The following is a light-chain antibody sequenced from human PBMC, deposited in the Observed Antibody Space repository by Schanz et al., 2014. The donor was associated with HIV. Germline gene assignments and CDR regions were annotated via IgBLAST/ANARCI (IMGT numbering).Light chain of an antibody. J-gene: IGKJ4*02. CDR1: QSVSSN. CDR2: DPS. CDR3: HHYGDSRGA. Sequence: EIVMTQSPATLSVSPGEGATLSCRASQSVSSNLAWYQQKPGQAPRLLIYDPSNRATGIPDRFSVTGSGTDFTLTISRLEPDDFAVYYCHHYGDSRGAFGGGTEV. V-gene: IGKV3D-15*01.